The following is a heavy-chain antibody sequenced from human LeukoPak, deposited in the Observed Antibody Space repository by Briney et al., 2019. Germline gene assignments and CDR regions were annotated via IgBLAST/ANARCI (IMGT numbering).Heavy chain of an antibody. CDR1: GGSFSGYY. Sequence: SETLSLTCAVYGGSFSGYYWSWIRQPPGKGLEWIGEINHSGSTSYNPSLKSRVTLSVDTSKNQFSLKLSSVTAADTAVYYCARGGYNSRRDNWFDPWGQGTLATVSS. V-gene: IGHV4-34*01. CDR3: ARGGYNSRRDNWFDP. CDR2: INHSGST. D-gene: IGHD5-12*01. J-gene: IGHJ5*02.